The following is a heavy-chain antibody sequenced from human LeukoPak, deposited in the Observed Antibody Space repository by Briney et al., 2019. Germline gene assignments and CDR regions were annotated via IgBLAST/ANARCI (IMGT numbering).Heavy chain of an antibody. V-gene: IGHV3-30*04. CDR2: ISYDGSNK. CDR1: GLTFRSYA. CDR3: ARSFVDTAMEALYGMDV. Sequence: GGSLRLSCAASGLTFRSYAMHWVRQAPGKGLEWVAVISYDGSNKYYADSVKGRFTISRDNSKNTLYLQMNSLRAEDTAVNYCARSFVDTAMEALYGMDVWGKGTTVTVSS. J-gene: IGHJ6*04. D-gene: IGHD5-18*01.